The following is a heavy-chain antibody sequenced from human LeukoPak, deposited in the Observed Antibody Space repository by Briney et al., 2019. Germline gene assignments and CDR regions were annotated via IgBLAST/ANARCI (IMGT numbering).Heavy chain of an antibody. CDR2: IYPGDSDT. D-gene: IGHD3-10*01. CDR1: GYSFTSYW. J-gene: IGHJ4*02. CDR3: ARRLLADYYGSGSYDY. Sequence: GESLKISCKGSGYSFTSYWIGWVRQMPGKGLEWMGIIYPGDSDTRYSPSFQGQVTISADKSISTAYLQWSSLKASDTAMYYCARRLLADYYGSGSYDYWGQGTLVTVSS. V-gene: IGHV5-51*01.